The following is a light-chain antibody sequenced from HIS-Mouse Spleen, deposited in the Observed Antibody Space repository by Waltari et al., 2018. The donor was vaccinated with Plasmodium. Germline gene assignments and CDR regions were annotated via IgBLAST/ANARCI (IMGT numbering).Light chain of an antibody. J-gene: IGLJ3*02. CDR3: CSYAGSSTWV. V-gene: IGLV2-23*01. Sequence: QSALTQPASVSGSPGQSITISCTGTSSDVGSYNLVSWYQPHQGKAPKLMIYEGSKRPSGVSNRFSGSKSGNTASLTISGLQAEDEADYYCCSYAGSSTWVFGGGTKLTVL. CDR1: SSDVGSYNL. CDR2: EGS.